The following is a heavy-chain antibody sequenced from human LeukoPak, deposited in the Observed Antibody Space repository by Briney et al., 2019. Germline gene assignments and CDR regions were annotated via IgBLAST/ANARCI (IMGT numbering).Heavy chain of an antibody. J-gene: IGHJ6*03. Sequence: HPGGSLRLSCAASGFTFSSNAMSWVRQAPGKGLEWVSAISGSGGSTYYADSVKGRFSISRDNSKNTLYLQMNSLRAEDTAVYYCANGSPTLGILEWSYSDYMDVWGKGTTVTVSS. CDR3: ANGSPTLGILEWSYSDYMDV. D-gene: IGHD3-3*01. CDR2: ISGSGGST. V-gene: IGHV3-23*01. CDR1: GFTFSSNA.